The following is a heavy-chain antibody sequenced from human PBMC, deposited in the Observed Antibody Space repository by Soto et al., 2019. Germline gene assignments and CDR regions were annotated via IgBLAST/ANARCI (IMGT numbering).Heavy chain of an antibody. CDR1: GYTFTSYD. CDR2: MNPNSGNT. Sequence: QVQLVQSGAEVKKPGASVKVSCKASGYTFTSYDINWVRQATGQGLEWMGWMNPNSGNTGYAQKFQGRVTLTRNTSISTAYMELSSLRSEDTAVYYCARDAHSSSWYWFDPWGQGTLVTVSS. J-gene: IGHJ5*02. V-gene: IGHV1-8*01. CDR3: ARDAHSSSWYWFDP. D-gene: IGHD6-13*01.